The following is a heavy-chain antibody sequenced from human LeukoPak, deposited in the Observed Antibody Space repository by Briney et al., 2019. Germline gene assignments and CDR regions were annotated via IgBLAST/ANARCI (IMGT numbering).Heavy chain of an antibody. D-gene: IGHD1-26*01. CDR3: ASGMGPIDSGSYLFDN. CDR1: GGTFSSYA. CDR2: IIPIFGTA. V-gene: IGHV1-69*13. Sequence: ASVKVSCKASGGTFSSYAISWVRQAPGQGLEWMGGIIPIFGTANYAQKFQGRVTITADESTSTAYVELSSLRSEDTAVYYCASGMGPIDSGSYLFDNWGQGTLVTVSS. J-gene: IGHJ5*02.